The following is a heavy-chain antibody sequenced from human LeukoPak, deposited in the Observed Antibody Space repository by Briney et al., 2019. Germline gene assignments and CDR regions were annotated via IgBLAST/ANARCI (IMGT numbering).Heavy chain of an antibody. CDR1: GYSISSGYY. CDR2: IYHSGST. V-gene: IGHV4-38-2*02. J-gene: IGHJ4*02. CDR3: ARYSRTWGLQTD. D-gene: IGHD1-26*01. Sequence: PSETLSLTCTVSGYSISSGYYWGWIRQPPGKGLEWIGSIYHSGSTYYNPSLKSRVTISVDTSKNQFSLKLSSVTAADTAVYYCARYSRTWGLQTDWGQGTLVTVSS.